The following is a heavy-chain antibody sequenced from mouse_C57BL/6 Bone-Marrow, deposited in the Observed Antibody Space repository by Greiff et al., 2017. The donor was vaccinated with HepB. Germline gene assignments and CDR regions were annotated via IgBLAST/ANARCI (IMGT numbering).Heavy chain of an antibody. V-gene: IGHV5-17*01. CDR3: ERGWYDYDGAY. Sequence: EVQLVESGGGLVKPGGSLKLSCAASGFTFSDYGMHWVRQAPEKGLAWVAYISSGSSTIYYADTVKGRFTISRDNAKNTLFLQMTSLRSEDTAMYYGERGWYDYDGAYGGQGTVVTVSA. D-gene: IGHD2-4*01. CDR1: GFTFSDYG. J-gene: IGHJ3*01. CDR2: ISSGSSTI.